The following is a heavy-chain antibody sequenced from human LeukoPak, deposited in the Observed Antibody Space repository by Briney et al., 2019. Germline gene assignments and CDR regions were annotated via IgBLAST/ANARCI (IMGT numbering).Heavy chain of an antibody. CDR1: GFTFSSYS. Sequence: PGGSLRLSCAASGFTFSSYSMNWVRQAPGKGLEWVSYISSSSSTIYYADSVKGRFTISRDNAKNSLYLQMNSLRAEDTAVYYCARARGRDQLKQLAYYYYYMDVWGKGTTVTVSS. CDR3: ARARGRDQLKQLAYYYYYMDV. CDR2: ISSSSSTI. V-gene: IGHV3-48*01. D-gene: IGHD1-1*01. J-gene: IGHJ6*03.